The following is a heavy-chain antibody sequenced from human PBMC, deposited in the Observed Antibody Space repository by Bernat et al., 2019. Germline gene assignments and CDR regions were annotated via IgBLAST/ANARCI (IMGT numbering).Heavy chain of an antibody. D-gene: IGHD3-16*01. Sequence: EVQLVQSGAALVQPGGSLRLSCAASGFTFLSHWMCWLRQAPGKGLEWVANIKSDGSAKYYVDSVKGRFTISRDNVNNPLYLQMNSLRADDTAVYYCARDPGWGALDLWGQGTMVTVSS. CDR2: IKSDGSAK. V-gene: IGHV3-7*03. CDR3: ARDPGWGALDL. J-gene: IGHJ3*01. CDR1: GFTFLSHW.